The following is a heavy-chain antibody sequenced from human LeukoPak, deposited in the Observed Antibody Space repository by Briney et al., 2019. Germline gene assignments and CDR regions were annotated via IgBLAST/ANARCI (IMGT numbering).Heavy chain of an antibody. D-gene: IGHD1-14*01. CDR3: APYGTTGNWFDP. V-gene: IGHV1-69*04. CDR2: IIPIFGIA. Sequence: SEKVSCKASGGTFSSYAISWVRQAPGQGLEWMGRIIPIFGIANYAQKFQGRVTNTADKSTSTAYMELSSLRSEDTAVYYCAPYGTTGNWFDPWGQGTLVTVSS. CDR1: GGTFSSYA. J-gene: IGHJ5*02.